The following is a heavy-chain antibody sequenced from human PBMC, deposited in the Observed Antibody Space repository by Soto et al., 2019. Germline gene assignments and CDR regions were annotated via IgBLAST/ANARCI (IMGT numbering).Heavy chain of an antibody. CDR3: AKTRAPYYAMDV. Sequence: QVQLVQSGAEVKKPGSSVKVSCKASGGPFNNYTINWMRQAPGQGLEWMGGIIPIFGKEHYAQKFQGRVTISADESTYTAYMELSSLTAEDTAVYYCAKTRAPYYAMDVWGQGTTVTVSS. CDR2: IIPIFGKE. V-gene: IGHV1-69*12. CDR1: GGPFNNYT. J-gene: IGHJ6*02.